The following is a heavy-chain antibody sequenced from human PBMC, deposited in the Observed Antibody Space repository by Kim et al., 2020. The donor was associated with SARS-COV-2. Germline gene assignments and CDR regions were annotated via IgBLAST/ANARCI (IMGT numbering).Heavy chain of an antibody. V-gene: IGHV5-51*01. CDR2: IYPGDSDT. Sequence: GESLKISCKGSGYSFTSYWIGWVRQMPGKGLEWMGIIYPGDSDTRYSPSFQGQVTISADKSISTAYLQWSSLKASDTAMYYCARRIRYGPDTAMVISGYFXLWGRGXXVTVSS. D-gene: IGHD5-18*01. CDR1: GYSFTSYW. J-gene: IGHJ2*01. CDR3: ARRIRYGPDTAMVISGYFXL.